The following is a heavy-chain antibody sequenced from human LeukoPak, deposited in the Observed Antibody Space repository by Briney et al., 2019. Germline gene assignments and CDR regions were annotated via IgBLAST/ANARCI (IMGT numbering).Heavy chain of an antibody. CDR2: ISSSSSYI. D-gene: IGHD5-18*01. Sequence: GGSLRLSCAASGFTFSNYGMNWVRQAPGKGLEWVSSISSSSSYIFYADSVKGRFTISRDNAKNSLYLQMNSLRADDTAVYYCARDSRWIQFDYWGQGTLVTVSS. CDR1: GFTFSNYG. CDR3: ARDSRWIQFDY. V-gene: IGHV3-21*04. J-gene: IGHJ4*02.